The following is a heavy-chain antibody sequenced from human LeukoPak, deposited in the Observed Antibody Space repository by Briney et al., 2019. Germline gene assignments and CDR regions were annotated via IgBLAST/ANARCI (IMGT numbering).Heavy chain of an antibody. D-gene: IGHD2-2*02. CDR2: INPSGGST. Sequence: GASVKVSCKASGYTFTSYYMHWVRQAPGQGLEWMGIINPSGGSTSYAQKFQGRVTMTRDMSTSTVYMELSSLRSEDTAVYYCARNEVPATAIPGGVDYWGQGTLVTVSS. CDR1: GYTFTSYY. V-gene: IGHV1-46*01. J-gene: IGHJ4*02. CDR3: ARNEVPATAIPGGVDY.